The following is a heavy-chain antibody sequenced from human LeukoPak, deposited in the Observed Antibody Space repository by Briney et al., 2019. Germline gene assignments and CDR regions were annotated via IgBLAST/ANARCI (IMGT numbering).Heavy chain of an antibody. V-gene: IGHV4-34*01. CDR2: INHSGST. Sequence: PSETLSLTCAVYGGSFSGYYWSWIRQPPGKGLEWIGEINHSGSTSYNPSLKSRVTISVDTSKNQFSLKLSSVTAADTAVYYCARGRGMVRGSFDYWGQGTLVTVSS. J-gene: IGHJ4*02. CDR3: ARGRGMVRGSFDY. CDR1: GGSFSGYY. D-gene: IGHD3-10*01.